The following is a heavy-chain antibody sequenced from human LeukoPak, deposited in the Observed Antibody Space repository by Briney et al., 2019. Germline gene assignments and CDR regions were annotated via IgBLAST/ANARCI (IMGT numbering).Heavy chain of an antibody. CDR3: ASRTVYYDRSGYFPEY. J-gene: IGHJ4*02. V-gene: IGHV1-2*02. CDR2: INPHNGGT. CDR1: GYTFTDYY. Sequence: GASAKVSCKASGYTFTDYYMHWVRQAPGQGLVWMGWINPHNGGTNYAQKFQGRVTMTRDTSISTAYLYLSILKSDDTAVYYSASRTVYYDRSGYFPEYWGQGTLVTVSS. D-gene: IGHD3-22*01.